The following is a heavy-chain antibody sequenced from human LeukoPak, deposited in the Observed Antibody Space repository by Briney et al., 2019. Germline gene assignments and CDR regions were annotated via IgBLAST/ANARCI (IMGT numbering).Heavy chain of an antibody. J-gene: IGHJ4*02. V-gene: IGHV1-2*02. CDR2: INPNSGGT. Sequence: GASVKVSCKASGYTFTGYYMHWVRQAPGQGLEWMGWINPNSGGTNYAQKFQGRVTMTRDTSISPAYMELSRLRSDDTAVYYCASPPQYSSSWYLLDYWGQGTLVTVSS. CDR3: ASPPQYSSSWYLLDY. D-gene: IGHD6-13*01. CDR1: GYTFTGYY.